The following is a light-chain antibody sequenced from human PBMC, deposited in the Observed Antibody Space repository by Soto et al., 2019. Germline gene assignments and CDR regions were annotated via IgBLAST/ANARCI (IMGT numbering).Light chain of an antibody. Sequence: DIQMTQSPSSLSASVGDRVTITCRASQSISSYLNWYQQKPGKAPKLLIYAASSLQSGVSSRFSGSASGTDFTLTISSLQPEDFATYYCQQSYSTPPITFGQGTRLEIK. V-gene: IGKV1-39*01. J-gene: IGKJ5*01. CDR3: QQSYSTPPIT. CDR2: AAS. CDR1: QSISSY.